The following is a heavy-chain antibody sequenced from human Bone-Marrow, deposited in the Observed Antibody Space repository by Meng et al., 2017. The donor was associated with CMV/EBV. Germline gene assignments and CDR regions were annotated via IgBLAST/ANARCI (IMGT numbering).Heavy chain of an antibody. Sequence: ASVKVSCKASGYTFTDYYMHWVRQAPGQGLEWMGWINPNSGGTNYAQKFRGRVTMTRHTSITTAYMELSRLRSDDTAVYYRARDPVLPAALEYWGQGTMVTVSS. CDR3: ARDPVLPAALEY. CDR2: INPNSGGT. CDR1: GYTFTDYY. D-gene: IGHD2-2*01. V-gene: IGHV1-2*02. J-gene: IGHJ4*02.